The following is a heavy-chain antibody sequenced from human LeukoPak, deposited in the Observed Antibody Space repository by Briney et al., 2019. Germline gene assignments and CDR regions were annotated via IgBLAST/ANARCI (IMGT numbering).Heavy chain of an antibody. CDR1: GFAFSSYS. CDR3: ARDSPGEVVTARGDY. CDR2: ISSSGTYI. J-gene: IGHJ4*02. Sequence: GGSLRLSCAASGFAFSSYSMNWVRQAPGGGLEWVSSISSSGTYIYYAASVKGRFTLSRDSAKNSLYLQMNSLRPEDTAIYYCARDSPGEVVTARGDYGGQGTLVTVSS. V-gene: IGHV3-21*01. D-gene: IGHD2-21*02.